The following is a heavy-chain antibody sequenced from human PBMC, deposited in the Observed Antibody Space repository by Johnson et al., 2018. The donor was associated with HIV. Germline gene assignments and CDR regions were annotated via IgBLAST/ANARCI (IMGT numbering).Heavy chain of an antibody. Sequence: VQLVESGGGLVQPGGSLRLSCAASGFTFSSYWMSWVRQAPGKGLEWVGRIRSKANSYATAYAASVKGRFTLSRDDSKSTLYLQMNSLRVEDTAVYYCARDRAPVYSSSSTPFDALDIWGQGTVVTVSS. CDR1: GFTFSSYW. CDR2: IRSKANSYAT. V-gene: IGHV3-73*01. CDR3: ARDRAPVYSSSSTPFDALDI. D-gene: IGHD6-6*01. J-gene: IGHJ3*02.